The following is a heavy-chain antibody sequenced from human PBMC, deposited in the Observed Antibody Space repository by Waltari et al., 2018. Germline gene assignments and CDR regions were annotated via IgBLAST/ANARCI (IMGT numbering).Heavy chain of an antibody. D-gene: IGHD1-26*01. CDR3: ARDRIVGDSF. V-gene: IGHV3-23*03. Sequence: EVQLLEAGGDFVQPGGSLRLSCVACGFSFKNYAMSWVRQAPGKGLEWVSTIYAGGSTYYADSVKGRFIISRENSRDTLYLQMNSLRTEDTALYFCARDRIVGDSFWGQGTPVTVSS. CDR1: GFSFKNYA. J-gene: IGHJ4*02. CDR2: IYAGGST.